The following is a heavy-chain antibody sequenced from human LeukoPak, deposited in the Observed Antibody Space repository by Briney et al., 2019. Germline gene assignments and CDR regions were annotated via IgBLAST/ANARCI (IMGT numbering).Heavy chain of an antibody. CDR1: GGSISSYY. CDR2: IYYSGST. D-gene: IGHD2-2*01. V-gene: IGHV4-59*01. J-gene: IGHJ6*02. Sequence: PSETLSLTCTVSGGSISSYYWSWIRQPPGKGLEWIGYIYYSGSTNYTPSLKSRVTISLDTSKNQFSLKLSSVTAADTAVYYCTRGGRAMNYYYYYGMDVWGQGTTVTVSS. CDR3: TRGGRAMNYYYYYGMDV.